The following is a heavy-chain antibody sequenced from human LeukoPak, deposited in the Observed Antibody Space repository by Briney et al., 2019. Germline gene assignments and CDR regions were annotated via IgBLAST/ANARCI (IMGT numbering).Heavy chain of an antibody. CDR1: GYTFTSYG. D-gene: IGHD4-17*01. CDR2: ISAYNGNT. Sequence: ASVKVSCKASGYTFTSYGISWVRQAPGQGLEWMGWISAYNGNTNYAQKLQGRVTMTTDTSTRTAYMELRSLRSDDTAVYYCARLTIGDYGDRESGFDYWGQGTLVTVSS. CDR3: ARLTIGDYGDRESGFDY. V-gene: IGHV1-18*01. J-gene: IGHJ4*02.